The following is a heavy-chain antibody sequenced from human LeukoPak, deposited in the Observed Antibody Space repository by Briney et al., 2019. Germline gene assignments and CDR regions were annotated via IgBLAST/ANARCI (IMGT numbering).Heavy chain of an antibody. V-gene: IGHV3-30*02. CDR2: IRYDGSNK. Sequence: GGSLRLSCAASGLTFSSYGMHWVRQAPGKGLEWVAFIRYDGSNKYYADSVKGRFTISRDNSKNTLYLQMNSLRAEDTAVYYCAKIVHYDSSGYENDYWGQGTLVTVSS. CDR3: AKIVHYDSSGYENDY. D-gene: IGHD3-22*01. J-gene: IGHJ4*02. CDR1: GLTFSSYG.